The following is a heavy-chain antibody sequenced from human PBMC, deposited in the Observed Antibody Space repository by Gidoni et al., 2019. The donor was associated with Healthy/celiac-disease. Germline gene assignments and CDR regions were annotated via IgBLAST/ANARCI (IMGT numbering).Heavy chain of an antibody. V-gene: IGHV3-11*01. CDR1: GFPFSDYY. CDR3: AREWIQLWLRASTTVNHYGMDV. Sequence: QVQPVESGGGLVKPGGPLTRSCSASGFPFSDYYMSCIRQAPGKGLEWVSYNSSSGSTRYYADSVKGRFNISRDNAKISLSLQMNSLRAEDTAVYYCAREWIQLWLRASTTVNHYGMDVWGQGTTVTVSS. CDR2: NSSSGSTR. D-gene: IGHD5-18*01. J-gene: IGHJ6*02.